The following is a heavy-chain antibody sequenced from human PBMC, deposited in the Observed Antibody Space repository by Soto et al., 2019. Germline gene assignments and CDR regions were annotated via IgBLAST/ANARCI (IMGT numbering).Heavy chain of an antibody. V-gene: IGHV3-30*03. CDR1: GFTFSSYG. CDR2: ISYDGSNK. CDR3: VGVRGVYYYYGMDV. Sequence: GGSLRLSCAASGFTFSSYGMHWVRQAPGKGLEWVAVISYDGSNKYYADSVKGRFTISRDNSKNTLYLQMNSLRAEDTAVYYCVGVRGVYYYYGMDVWGQGTTVTVSS. J-gene: IGHJ6*02. D-gene: IGHD3-10*01.